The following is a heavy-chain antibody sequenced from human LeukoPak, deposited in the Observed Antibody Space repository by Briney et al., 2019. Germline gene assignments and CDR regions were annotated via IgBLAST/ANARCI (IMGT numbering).Heavy chain of an antibody. J-gene: IGHJ4*02. D-gene: IGHD2-21*01. V-gene: IGHV3-21*01. CDR2: ISRNSGYI. CDR1: GFTFSDYS. CDR3: ARAASRSYYYFDH. Sequence: KPGGSLRLSCAASGFTFSDYSMNWVRQAPGKGLEWVSSISRNSGYIYDADSVKGRFTISRDNAKNSLYLQMNSLRAEDTAVYYCARAASRSYYYFDHWGQGALVTVSS.